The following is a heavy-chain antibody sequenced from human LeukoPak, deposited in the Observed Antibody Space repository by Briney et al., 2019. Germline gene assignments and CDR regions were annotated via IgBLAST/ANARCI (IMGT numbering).Heavy chain of an antibody. CDR2: ISYDGGNK. Sequence: TGGSLRLSCAASGFTFSSYAMHWVRQAPGKGLERVSVISYDGGNKCYADSVKGRFTISRDNSKNTLYLQMNSLIAEDTAAYYCARDRGEWELPPRAFDYWGQRTLVTVSS. CDR1: GFTFSSYA. D-gene: IGHD1-26*01. V-gene: IGHV3-30-3*01. J-gene: IGHJ4*02. CDR3: ARDRGEWELPPRAFDY.